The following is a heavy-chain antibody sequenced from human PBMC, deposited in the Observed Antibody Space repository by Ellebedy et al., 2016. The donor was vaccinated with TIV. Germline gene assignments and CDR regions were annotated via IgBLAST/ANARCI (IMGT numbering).Heavy chain of an antibody. CDR3: AKGPLVLPFDY. Sequence: GESLKISCAASGFTFSSYAMTWVRQAPGKGLEWVSVISGSGGTTYYADSVKGRFTISRDNSKNTLYLQMNSLRAEDTAVYYCAKGPLVLPFDYWGQGTLVTVSS. D-gene: IGHD6-6*01. V-gene: IGHV3-23*01. J-gene: IGHJ4*02. CDR2: ISGSGGTT. CDR1: GFTFSSYA.